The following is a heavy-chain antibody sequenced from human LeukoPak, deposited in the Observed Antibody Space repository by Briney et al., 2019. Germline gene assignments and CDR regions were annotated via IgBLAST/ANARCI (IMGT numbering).Heavy chain of an antibody. Sequence: AGGSLRLSCAASGFTFSSSGISWVRQAPGKGLEWVSGISDSGGSTYYADSVKGRFTISRDNSKNTLYLQMNSLRAEDTAVYYCAKGGAVSSKSITLIRGTRKYYYYIDVWGKGTTVTISS. V-gene: IGHV3-23*01. CDR2: ISDSGGST. D-gene: IGHD3-10*01. J-gene: IGHJ6*03. CDR1: GFTFSSSG. CDR3: AKGGAVSSKSITLIRGTRKYYYYIDV.